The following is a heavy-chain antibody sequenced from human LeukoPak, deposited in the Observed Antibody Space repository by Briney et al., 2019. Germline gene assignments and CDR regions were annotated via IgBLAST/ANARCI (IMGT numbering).Heavy chain of an antibody. CDR1: GFTVSSNY. CDR3: ALQNDSSPFDY. CDR2: IYSGGST. J-gene: IGHJ4*02. V-gene: IGHV3-53*01. D-gene: IGHD3-22*01. Sequence: GGSLRLSCTVSGFTVSSNYMSWVRQAPGKGLEWVSVIYSGGSTDYADSVKGRFTISRDNSKNTLYLQMNSLRAEDTAVYYCALQNDSSPFDYWGQGTLVTVSS.